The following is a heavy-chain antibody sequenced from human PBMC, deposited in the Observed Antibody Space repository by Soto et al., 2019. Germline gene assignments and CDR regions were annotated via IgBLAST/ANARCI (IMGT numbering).Heavy chain of an antibody. J-gene: IGHJ3*02. CDR3: PAHGITGGSYPAFDI. Sequence: PSETLSVTWTVAGGSISSSRGHWGWIRQPPGKGLEWIASIKYSGTTFYNPSLKSRVTLSVDTSKNQFALKLGSVTSAGAAGYYCPAHGITGGSYPAFDIWGKRTMVPVS. D-gene: IGHD2-8*02. CDR1: GGSISSSRGH. V-gene: IGHV4-39*01. CDR2: IKYSGTT.